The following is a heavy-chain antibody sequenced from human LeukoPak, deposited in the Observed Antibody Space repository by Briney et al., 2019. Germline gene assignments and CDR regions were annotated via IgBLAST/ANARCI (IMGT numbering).Heavy chain of an antibody. CDR1: GGSFSGYY. CDR2: IYYSGST. CDR3: ARDHIAAATMDV. J-gene: IGHJ6*03. D-gene: IGHD6-13*01. V-gene: IGHV4-34*01. Sequence: PSETLSLTCAVYGGSFSGYYWGWIRQPPGKGLEWIGGIYYSGSTYYNPSLKSRVTISVDTSKNQFSLKLSSVTAADTAVYYCARDHIAAATMDVWGKGTTVTVSS.